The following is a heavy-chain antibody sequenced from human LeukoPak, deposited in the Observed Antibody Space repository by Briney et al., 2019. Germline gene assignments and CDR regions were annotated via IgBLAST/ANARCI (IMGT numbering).Heavy chain of an antibody. CDR3: ARGFPSIVGATTLFDY. D-gene: IGHD1-26*01. V-gene: IGHV1-18*01. CDR2: ISAYNGNT. CDR1: GYTFTSYG. Sequence: VASVKVSCKASGYTFTSYGISWVRQAPGQGLEWMGWISAYNGNTNYAQKLQGRVTMTTDTSTSTAYMELRSLRSDDTAVYYCARGFPSIVGATTLFDYWGQGTLVTVSS. J-gene: IGHJ4*02.